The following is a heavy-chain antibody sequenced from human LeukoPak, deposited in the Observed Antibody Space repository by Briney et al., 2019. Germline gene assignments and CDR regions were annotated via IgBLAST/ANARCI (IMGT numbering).Heavy chain of an antibody. CDR2: FSYDGSTK. CDR1: GFTFSSYT. J-gene: IGHJ4*02. D-gene: IGHD5-24*01. Sequence: GGSLRLSCAASGFTFSSYTMHWVRQAPGKGLEWVAVFSYDGSTKYYADSVKGRFTISRDNSKSTLFLQMNSLRTEDTAVYYCATYVVETPTPMDYWGQGTQVTVSS. CDR3: ATYVVETPTPMDY. V-gene: IGHV3-30*04.